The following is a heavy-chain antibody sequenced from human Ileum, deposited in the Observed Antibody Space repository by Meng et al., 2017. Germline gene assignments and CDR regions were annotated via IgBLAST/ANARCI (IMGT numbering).Heavy chain of an antibody. D-gene: IGHD2-15*01. J-gene: IGHJ4*02. Sequence: LGHFGARLKRLAAAVKVSSKAFYYTFKNYAVTWVRQAPGQGLEWMGWIHTDTGNPTYDQGFTGRFVFSLDTSVNTAYLQISGLKAEDTAVYYCARPGGYCSDLDCYPAEWGQGTLVTVSS. CDR1: YYTFKNYA. V-gene: IGHV7-4-1*02. CDR2: IHTDTGNP. CDR3: ARPGGYCSDLDCYPAE.